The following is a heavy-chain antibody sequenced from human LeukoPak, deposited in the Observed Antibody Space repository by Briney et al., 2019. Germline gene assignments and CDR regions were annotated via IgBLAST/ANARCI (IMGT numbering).Heavy chain of an antibody. CDR3: TKMTTGHDY. CDR2: INHSGYT. J-gene: IGHJ4*02. CDR1: GVSFDDYY. V-gene: IGHV4-34*01. Sequence: SETLSLTCAVSGVSFDDYYWAWVRHTPGKGLEWIGEINHSGYTNDSPSLKSRVTLSIDTSRKQFSLNLRSVTVADAGTYYCTKMTTGHDYWDQGTLVTVSS. D-gene: IGHD4-17*01.